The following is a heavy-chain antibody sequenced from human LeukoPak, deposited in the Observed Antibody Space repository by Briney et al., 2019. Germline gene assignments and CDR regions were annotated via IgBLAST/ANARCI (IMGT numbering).Heavy chain of an antibody. D-gene: IGHD3-22*01. CDR3: ARHKAATRYYYDSSGYYPFDY. CDR1: GGSFSGYY. CDR2: ISHSGST. Sequence: SETLSLTCAVYGGSFSGYYWSWIRQPPGKGLEWIGEISHSGSTNYNPSLKSRVTISVDTSKNQFSLKLSSVTAADTAVYYCARHKAATRYYYDSSGYYPFDYWGQGTLVTVSS. J-gene: IGHJ4*02. V-gene: IGHV4-34*01.